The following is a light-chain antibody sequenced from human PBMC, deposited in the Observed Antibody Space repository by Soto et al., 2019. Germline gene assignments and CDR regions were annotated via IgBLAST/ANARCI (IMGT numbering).Light chain of an antibody. J-gene: IGLJ2*01. CDR2: STN. CDR3: AAWDDSLNGVV. Sequence: QSVLPQPPSASGTPGQRVTISCSGSSSNIGSNTVNWYQQLPGTAPKLLIYSTNQRPSGVPDRFDGSKSGTSASLAISGLQSEDEADYYCAAWDDSLNGVVFGGGTKVTVL. CDR1: SSNIGSNT. V-gene: IGLV1-44*01.